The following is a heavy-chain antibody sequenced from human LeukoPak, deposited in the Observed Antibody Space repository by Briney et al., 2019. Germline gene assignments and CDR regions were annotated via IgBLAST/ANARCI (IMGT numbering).Heavy chain of an antibody. V-gene: IGHV1-2*02. J-gene: IGHJ5*02. Sequence: ASVRVSCKASGYTFTGYYMQWVRQAPGQGLEWMGWINPNSGGTNYSQKFQCTVTMTRDTSISTAYMELSRLRSDDTALYYCASQENYGSGSYSPWGQGTLVTVSS. D-gene: IGHD3-10*01. CDR1: GYTFTGYY. CDR2: INPNSGGT. CDR3: ASQENYGSGSYSP.